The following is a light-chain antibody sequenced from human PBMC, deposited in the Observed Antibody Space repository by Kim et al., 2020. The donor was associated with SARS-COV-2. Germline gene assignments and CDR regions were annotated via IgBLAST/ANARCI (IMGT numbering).Light chain of an antibody. CDR2: QDN. J-gene: IGLJ2*01. V-gene: IGLV3-1*01. CDR3: QAWDSSTVI. Sequence: VSPGQTASITCSGDILGNEYAYWYQQKAGQSPVLVIYQDNKRPSGIPERFSGANSGNTATLTISGTQAMDEADYYCQAWDSSTVIFGGGTKVTVL. CDR1: ILGNEY.